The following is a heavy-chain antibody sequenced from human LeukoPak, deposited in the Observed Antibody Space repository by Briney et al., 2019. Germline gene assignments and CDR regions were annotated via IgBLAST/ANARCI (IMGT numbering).Heavy chain of an antibody. CDR2: MFRSGST. CDR1: GYSISSGSY. Sequence: SETLSLTCTVSGYSISSGSYWGWVRQPPGKGLEWIASMFRSGSTYYNPSLKSRVTMSIDTSNNKFSLRLTSVTAADTAVYYCARDHRDGYNRMIDFWGQGALVFVS. J-gene: IGHJ4*02. V-gene: IGHV4-38-2*02. D-gene: IGHD5-24*01. CDR3: ARDHRDGYNRMIDF.